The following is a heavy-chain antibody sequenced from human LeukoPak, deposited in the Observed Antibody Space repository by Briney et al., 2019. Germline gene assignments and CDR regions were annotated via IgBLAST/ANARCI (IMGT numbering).Heavy chain of an antibody. V-gene: IGHV3-9*01. CDR3: AKVGSYSSGYYYYYYYGMDV. CDR2: ISWNSGSI. D-gene: IGHD3-22*01. J-gene: IGHJ6*02. Sequence: QPGRSLRLSCAASGFTFDDYAMHWVRQAPGKGLEWVSGISWNSGSIGYADSVKGRFTISRDNAKNSLYLQMNSLRAEDTAVYYCAKVGSYSSGYYYYYYYGMDVWGQGTTVTVSS. CDR1: GFTFDDYA.